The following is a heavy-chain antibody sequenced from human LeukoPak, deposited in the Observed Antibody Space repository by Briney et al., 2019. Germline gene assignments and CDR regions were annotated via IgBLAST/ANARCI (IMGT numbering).Heavy chain of an antibody. J-gene: IGHJ4*02. CDR2: ISGSGGST. Sequence: GGSLRLSCAASGFTFSNYAMSWVRQAPGKGVEGVAGISGSGGSTYYADSVKGRFTISRDNSKNTLYLQMNSLRAEDTAVYYCAKDARGYSYGLLDYWGQGTLVTVSS. CDR1: GFTFSNYA. D-gene: IGHD5-18*01. V-gene: IGHV3-23*01. CDR3: AKDARGYSYGLLDY.